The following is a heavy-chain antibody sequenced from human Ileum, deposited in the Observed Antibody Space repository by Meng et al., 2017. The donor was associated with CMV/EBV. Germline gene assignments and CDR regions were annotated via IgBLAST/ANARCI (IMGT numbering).Heavy chain of an antibody. Sequence: GSLRLSCAASGGSISSSDWWRWVRQPPGRGLEWIGEIYHSGSTNYNPSLKSRVTISGDKSKNQFSLKLSSVAAADTAVYYCARGYNWFDPWGQGTLVTVSS. CDR2: IYHSGST. CDR1: GGSISSSDW. CDR3: ARGYNWFDP. V-gene: IGHV4-4*02. J-gene: IGHJ5*02.